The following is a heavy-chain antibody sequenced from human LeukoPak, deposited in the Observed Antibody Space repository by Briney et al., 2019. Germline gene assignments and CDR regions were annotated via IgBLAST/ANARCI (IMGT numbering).Heavy chain of an antibody. CDR1: GGSISSNTYY. CDR3: ARHVVAGYVDY. Sequence: SETLSLTCTVSGGSISSNTYYWGWVRQPPGKGLEWIGSIFYSGTTYYNPSLKSRVTISVDTSKNQFSLKLSSVTAADTAVYYCARHVVAGYVDYWGQGTLVTVSS. D-gene: IGHD6-19*01. CDR2: IFYSGTT. J-gene: IGHJ4*02. V-gene: IGHV4-39*01.